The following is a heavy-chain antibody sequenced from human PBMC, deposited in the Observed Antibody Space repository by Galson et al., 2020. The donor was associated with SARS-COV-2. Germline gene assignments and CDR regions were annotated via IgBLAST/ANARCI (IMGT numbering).Heavy chain of an antibody. CDR3: AREGYCTGGSCYGQFGY. V-gene: IGHV4-31*02. CDR1: GAPIYSGGYY. Sequence: ETSETLSLTCTVSGAPIYSGGYYWSWIRQLPGEGLEWIGYIHHTGSAFYNPSLESRVTISVDRSKNQFSLNLNSVTAADTAVYYCAREGYCTGGSCYGQFGYWGQGTLVTVSS. CDR2: IHHTGSA. J-gene: IGHJ4*02. D-gene: IGHD2-15*01.